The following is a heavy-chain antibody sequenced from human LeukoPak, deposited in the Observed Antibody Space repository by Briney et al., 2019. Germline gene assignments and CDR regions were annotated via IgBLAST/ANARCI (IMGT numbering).Heavy chain of an antibody. CDR2: IQYDGSNE. Sequence: TGGSLRLSCAASRFTFSSYGMHWVRQAPGKGLEWVAYIQYDGSNEQYADSVKGRFSISRDSSKNILYLQMNSLRAEDTAVYYCARDKPPFHFYYYYYMDVWGKGTTVTVSS. V-gene: IGHV3-30*02. CDR1: RFTFSSYG. CDR3: ARDKPPFHFYYYYYMDV. J-gene: IGHJ6*03.